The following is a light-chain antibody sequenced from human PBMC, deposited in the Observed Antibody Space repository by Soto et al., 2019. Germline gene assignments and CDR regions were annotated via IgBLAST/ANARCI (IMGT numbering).Light chain of an antibody. CDR1: QIVISSY. CDR2: GAS. V-gene: IGKV3-20*01. CDR3: QQYGSSQT. J-gene: IGKJ1*01. Sequence: EMGLTQPPGTLSLPPGERATLSCRATQIVISSYLAWYQQKPGKTPRLLIYGASSRATGIPERFSGSGSGTDFALTMSRLEPVDFAGYYCQQYGSSQTFGQGTKVEIE.